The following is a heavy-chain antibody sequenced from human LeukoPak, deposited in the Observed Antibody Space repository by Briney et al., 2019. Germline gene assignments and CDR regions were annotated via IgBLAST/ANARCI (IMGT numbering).Heavy chain of an antibody. CDR2: ISDTGYST. CDR1: PFTYTNYA. V-gene: IGHV3-23*01. CDR3: AKDLVPGYLDY. Sequence: GGSLRLSCAASPFTYTNYAMSWVRQAPGKGLEWVSGISDTGYSTYYADSVRGRFTISRDNAKNSLYLQMNSLRAEDTAVYYCAKDLVPGYLDYWGQGTLVTVSS. J-gene: IGHJ4*02. D-gene: IGHD3-16*01.